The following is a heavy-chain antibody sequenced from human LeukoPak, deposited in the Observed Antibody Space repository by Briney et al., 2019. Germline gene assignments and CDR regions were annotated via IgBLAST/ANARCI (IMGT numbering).Heavy chain of an antibody. Sequence: GRSLRLSCAASGITFSSYGMHWVRQAPGKGLEWVAVIWYDGSNKYYADSVKGRFTISRDNSKNTLYLQMNSLRAEDTAVYYCARARIVGATTVPYYYGMDVWGQGTTVTVSS. CDR2: IWYDGSNK. V-gene: IGHV3-33*01. D-gene: IGHD1-26*01. CDR1: GITFSSYG. CDR3: ARARIVGATTVPYYYGMDV. J-gene: IGHJ6*02.